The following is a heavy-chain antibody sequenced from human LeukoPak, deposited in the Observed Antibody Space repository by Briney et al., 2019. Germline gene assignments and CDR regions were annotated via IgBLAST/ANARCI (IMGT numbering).Heavy chain of an antibody. CDR2: IYPGDSDT. D-gene: IGHD4-17*01. V-gene: IGHV5-51*01. CDR3: ARHTEDYGDYYFDY. CDR1: GYSFTSYW. J-gene: IGHJ4*02. Sequence: AESLQISCKGSGYSFTSYWIGWVRQMPGKGLEWMGIIYPGDSDTRYGPSFQGQVTISADKSISTAYLQWSSLKASDTAMYYCARHTEDYGDYYFDYWGQGTVVTVSS.